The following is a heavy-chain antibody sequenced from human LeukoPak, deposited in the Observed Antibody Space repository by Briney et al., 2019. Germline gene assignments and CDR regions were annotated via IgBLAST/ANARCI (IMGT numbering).Heavy chain of an antibody. Sequence: SETLSLTCAVYGGSFSGYYWSWIRQPPGKGLEWIGEINHSGSTNYNPSLESRVTISVDTSKNQFSLKLSSVTAADMAVYYCARKATFRHMVRGASGLDWFDPWGQGTLVTVSS. CDR1: GGSFSGYY. J-gene: IGHJ5*02. D-gene: IGHD3-10*01. V-gene: IGHV4-34*01. CDR3: ARKATFRHMVRGASGLDWFDP. CDR2: INHSGST.